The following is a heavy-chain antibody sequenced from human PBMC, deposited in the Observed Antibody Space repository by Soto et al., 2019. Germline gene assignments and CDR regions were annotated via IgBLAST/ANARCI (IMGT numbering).Heavy chain of an antibody. Sequence: EVPLVESGGGLVKPGGSLRLSCAASGFTFSTAWMNWVRQAPGRGLEGAGGIKSKTDGGTTDYAAPVKGRFTISRDDSKNTLYLQMNSLKTEDTAVYYCTTVRITMVRGVIKTINMDVWGQGTTVTVSS. CDR3: TTVRITMVRGVIKTINMDV. CDR2: IKSKTDGGTT. D-gene: IGHD3-10*01. CDR1: GFTFSTAW. V-gene: IGHV3-15*07. J-gene: IGHJ6*02.